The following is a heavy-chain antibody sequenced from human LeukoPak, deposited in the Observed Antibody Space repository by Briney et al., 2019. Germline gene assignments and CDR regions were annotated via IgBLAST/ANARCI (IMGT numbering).Heavy chain of an antibody. V-gene: IGHV3-23*01. CDR1: GFTFSSYA. J-gene: IGHJ5*02. D-gene: IGHD2-2*01. CDR2: ISGSGGST. Sequence: PGGSLRLSCAASGFTFSSYAMSWVRQAPGKGLEWVSAISGSGGSTYYADSVKGRFTISRDNSKNTLYLQMNSLRAEDTAVYYCAKDRGGYCSSTSCYGEEFDPWGQGALVTVSS. CDR3: AKDRGGYCSSTSCYGEEFDP.